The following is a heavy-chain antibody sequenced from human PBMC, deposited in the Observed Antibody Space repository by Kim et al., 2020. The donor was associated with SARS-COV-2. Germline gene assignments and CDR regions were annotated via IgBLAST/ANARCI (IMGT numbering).Heavy chain of an antibody. D-gene: IGHD6-13*01. Sequence: KGRFTISRDNAKNSLYLQMNSLRAEDTAVYYCARDRTSPAAGTLIGWFDPWGQGTLVTVSS. CDR3: ARDRTSPAAGTLIGWFDP. V-gene: IGHV3-11*05. J-gene: IGHJ5*02.